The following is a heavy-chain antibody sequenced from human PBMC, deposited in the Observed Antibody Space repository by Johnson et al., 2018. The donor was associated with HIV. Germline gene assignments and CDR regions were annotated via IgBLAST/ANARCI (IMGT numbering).Heavy chain of an antibody. CDR3: TTDRGSSSSDEDAFDI. V-gene: IGHV3-15*01. Sequence: VQLVESGGGLVKPGVSLRVSCAASGFTFSNAWMSWVRQAPGKGLEWVGRIKSKTDGGTTDYAAPVKGRFTISRDDSKNTLYLQMNSLKTEDTAVYYCTTDRGSSSSDEDAFDIWGQGTMVTVSS. CDR2: IKSKTDGGTT. J-gene: IGHJ3*02. D-gene: IGHD6-13*01. CDR1: GFTFSNAW.